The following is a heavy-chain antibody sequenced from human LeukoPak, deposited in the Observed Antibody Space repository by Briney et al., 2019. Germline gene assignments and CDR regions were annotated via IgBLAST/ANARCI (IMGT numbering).Heavy chain of an antibody. Sequence: SGTLSLTCAVSGASISSNNWWWSWVRQPPGKGLEWIGEIYHSGSTNYNPSLKSRVTISVDTSKNQFSLKLSSVTAADTAVYYCVRPAKRMSIAARPTPFDYWGQGTLVTVSS. CDR3: VRPAKRMSIAARPTPFDY. CDR1: GASISSNNW. J-gene: IGHJ4*02. CDR2: IYHSGST. D-gene: IGHD6-6*01. V-gene: IGHV4-4*02.